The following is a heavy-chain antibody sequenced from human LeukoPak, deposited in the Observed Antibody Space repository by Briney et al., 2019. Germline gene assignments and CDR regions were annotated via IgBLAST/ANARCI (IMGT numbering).Heavy chain of an antibody. D-gene: IGHD6-19*01. V-gene: IGHV3-7*01. CDR3: ASMRRSDRAGIAVAGTLQVGEVFDY. CDR1: GFTFSAHW. J-gene: IGHJ4*02. CDR2: IKQDESEK. Sequence: PGGSLRLSCAASGFTFSAHWMSWVRQAPGKGLEWVANIKQDESEKSYVDSVKGRFTISRDNAKNSLYLQMNSLRAEDTAVYYCASMRRSDRAGIAVAGTLQVGEVFDYWGQGTLVTVSS.